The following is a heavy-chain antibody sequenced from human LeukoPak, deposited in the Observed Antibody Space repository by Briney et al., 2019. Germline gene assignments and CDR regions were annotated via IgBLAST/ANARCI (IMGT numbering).Heavy chain of an antibody. CDR3: ARGVPAWYKDPLGD. Sequence: GGSLRLSCAASGFTVSTNYMSWVRQAPGKGLEWVSVLDSGGITYYADSVQGRFTISRDNSKNTLYLQRISLRVEDTAVYYWARGVPAWYKDPLGDWGQGTLVTVSS. CDR1: GFTVSTNY. J-gene: IGHJ4*02. D-gene: IGHD1-1*01. CDR2: LDSGGIT. V-gene: IGHV3-66*01.